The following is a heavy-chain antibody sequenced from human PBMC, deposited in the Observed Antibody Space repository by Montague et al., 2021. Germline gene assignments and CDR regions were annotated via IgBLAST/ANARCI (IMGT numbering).Heavy chain of an antibody. CDR2: TYYRSKWYN. V-gene: IGHV6-1*01. CDR3: ARRQRQAWAHSSSSPQYYYYYMDV. Sequence: SLIPGDRVSSNSVAWNWIRQSPSRGLEWLGRTYYRSKWYNDYAVSVKSRITINPDTSKNQFSLQLNSVAPEDTAVYYCARRQRQAWAHSSSSPQYYYYYMDVWGKGTTVTVSS. J-gene: IGHJ6*03. D-gene: IGHD6-6*01. CDR1: GDRVSSNSVA.